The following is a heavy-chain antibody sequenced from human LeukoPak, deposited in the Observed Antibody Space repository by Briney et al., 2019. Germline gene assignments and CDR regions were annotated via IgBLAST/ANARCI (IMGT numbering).Heavy chain of an antibody. CDR2: IYYSGST. CDR1: GGSISSYY. J-gene: IGHJ3*02. CDR3: ARFKGPMDAFDI. Sequence: SETLSLTCTVSGGSISSYYWSWIRQPPGKGLEWIGYIYYSGSTNYNPSLKSRVTISVDTSKNQFSLKLSSVTAADTAVYYCARFKGPMDAFDIWGQGTMVTVSS. V-gene: IGHV4-59*01.